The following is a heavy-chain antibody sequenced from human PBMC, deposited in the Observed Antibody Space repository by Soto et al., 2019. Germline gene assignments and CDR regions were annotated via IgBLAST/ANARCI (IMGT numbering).Heavy chain of an antibody. V-gene: IGHV2-5*02. CDR3: AHHQTYYALWSGYFPVGGWFDP. D-gene: IGHD3-3*01. CDR2: IYCDDDK. J-gene: IGHJ5*02. CDR1: GFSLSTSGVG. Sequence: QITFKESGPTLVKPTQTLTLTCTFSGFSLSTSGVGVGWIRQPPGKALEWLALIYCDDDKRYSPSLKSRLTITKDPSKHQVVLTMTNMDPVDTATYYCAHHQTYYALWSGYFPVGGWFDPWGQGTLVTVSS.